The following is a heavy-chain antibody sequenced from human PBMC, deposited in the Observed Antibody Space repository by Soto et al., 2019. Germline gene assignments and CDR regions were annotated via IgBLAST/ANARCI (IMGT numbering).Heavy chain of an antibody. D-gene: IGHD2-2*01. V-gene: IGHV3-30*18. CDR2: ISYDGSNK. Sequence: GESLKISCAASGFTFSSYGMHWVRQAPGKGLEWVAVISYDGSNKYYADSVKGRFTISRDNSKNTLYLQMNSLRAEDTAVYYCAKDRGYCSSTSCYQYYYYGMDVWGQGTTVTVSS. CDR3: AKDRGYCSSTSCYQYYYYGMDV. J-gene: IGHJ6*02. CDR1: GFTFSSYG.